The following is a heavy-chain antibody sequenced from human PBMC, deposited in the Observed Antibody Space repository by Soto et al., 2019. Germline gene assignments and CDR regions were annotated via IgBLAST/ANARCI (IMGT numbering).Heavy chain of an antibody. J-gene: IGHJ6*02. CDR1: GFTFSSYA. CDR3: ARAPDIVLIRAYYYYGMDV. CDR2: ISYDGSNK. V-gene: IGHV3-30-3*01. Sequence: QVQLVESGGGVVQPGRSLRLSCAASGFTFSSYAMHWVRQAPGKGLEWVAVISYDGSNKYYADSVKGRFTISRDNSKNTLYVQMNSLRPEDTAVYYFARAPDIVLIRAYYYYGMDVWGQGTTVTVSS. D-gene: IGHD2-8*01.